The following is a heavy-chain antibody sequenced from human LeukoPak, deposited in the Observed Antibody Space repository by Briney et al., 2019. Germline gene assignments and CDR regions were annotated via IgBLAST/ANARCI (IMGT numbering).Heavy chain of an antibody. CDR2: IKSKTDGGTT. Sequence: GGSLRLSCAASGFTFSNAWMSWVRQAPGKGLEWVGRIKSKTDGGTTDYAAPVKGRFTISRDDSKNTLYLQMNSLKTEDTAVYYCTTALRGVVVVAATNWLDPWGQGTLVTVSS. V-gene: IGHV3-15*01. CDR1: GFTFSNAW. J-gene: IGHJ5*02. D-gene: IGHD2-15*01. CDR3: TTALRGVVVVAATNWLDP.